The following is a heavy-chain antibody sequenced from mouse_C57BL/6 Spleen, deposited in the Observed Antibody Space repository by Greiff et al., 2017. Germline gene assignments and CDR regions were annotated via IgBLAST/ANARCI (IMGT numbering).Heavy chain of an antibody. CDR2: ISSGGDYI. CDR3: TRDRNWDAYFDY. D-gene: IGHD4-1*02. CDR1: GFTFSSYA. J-gene: IGHJ2*01. V-gene: IGHV5-9-1*02. Sequence: EVMLVESGEGLVKPGGSLKLSCAASGFTFSSYAMSWVRQTPEKRLEWVAYISSGGDYIYYADTVKGRFTISRDNARNTLYLQMSRRKSEDTAMYYCTRDRNWDAYFDYWGQGTTLTVSS.